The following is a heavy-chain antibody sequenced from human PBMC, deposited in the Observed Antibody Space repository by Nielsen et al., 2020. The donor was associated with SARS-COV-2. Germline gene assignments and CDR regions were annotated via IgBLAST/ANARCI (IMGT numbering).Heavy chain of an antibody. CDR3: ARDHPPVLRYLEGYYGMDV. V-gene: IGHV3-7*03. D-gene: IGHD3-9*01. Sequence: GESLKISCAASGFTFSSYWMSWVRQAPGKGLEWVANIKQDGSEKYYVDSVKGRFTISRDNAKNSLYLQMNSLRAEDTAVYYCARDHPPVLRYLEGYYGMDVWGQGTTVTVSS. J-gene: IGHJ6*02. CDR1: GFTFSSYW. CDR2: IKQDGSEK.